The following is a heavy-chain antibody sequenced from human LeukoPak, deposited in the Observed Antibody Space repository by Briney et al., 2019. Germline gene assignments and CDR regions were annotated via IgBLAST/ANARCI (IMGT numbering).Heavy chain of an antibody. CDR1: GGSISSTNW. D-gene: IGHD1-26*01. Sequence: TSGTLSLTCGVSGGSISSTNWWSWVRQPPGQGLEWIGEISLSGVTNYNPSLKSRVTMSLDRSKNHLSLTLASVTAADTAVYYCSRESGAFSPFGYWGQGTLVTVSS. CDR3: SRESGAFSPFGY. J-gene: IGHJ4*02. CDR2: ISLSGVT. V-gene: IGHV4-4*02.